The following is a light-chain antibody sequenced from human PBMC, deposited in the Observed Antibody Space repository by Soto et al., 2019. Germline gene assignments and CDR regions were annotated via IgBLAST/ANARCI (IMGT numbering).Light chain of an antibody. J-gene: IGLJ3*02. Sequence: QSALTQPASVSGSPGQSITISCTGSSGGIGNYDLVSWYQQIPGRAPKLMIFEVSRRPSGVSERFSGSKSGNTASLTISGLQAEDEADFHCCSYAGGGAWVFGGGTKLTVL. CDR1: SGGIGNYDL. CDR3: CSYAGGGAWV. CDR2: EVS. V-gene: IGLV2-23*02.